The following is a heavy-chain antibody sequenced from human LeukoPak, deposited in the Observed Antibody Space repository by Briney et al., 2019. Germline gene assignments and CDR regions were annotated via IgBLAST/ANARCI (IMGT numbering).Heavy chain of an antibody. CDR1: GGSISSYY. D-gene: IGHD6-13*01. CDR3: ARDSSSWSY. J-gene: IGHJ4*02. CDR2: IYYSGSI. V-gene: IGHV4-59*01. Sequence: SETLSLTCTVSGGSISSYYWSWIRQPPGKGLEWIGYIYYSGSINYNPSLKSRVTISVDTSKNQFSLKLSSVTAADTAVYYCARDSSSWSYWGQGTLVTVSS.